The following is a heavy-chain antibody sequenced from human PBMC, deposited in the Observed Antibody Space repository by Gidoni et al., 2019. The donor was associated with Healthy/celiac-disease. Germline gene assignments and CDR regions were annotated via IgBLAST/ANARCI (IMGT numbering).Heavy chain of an antibody. Sequence: QVQLVLSGAEVNTPGAALKLSCKASGYTLTSAYMPWVRQAPGQGLEWIGIINPSGGSKNDAQKNQSRVTMTRDTSTSTVYMERSGLRSEDAAVYYGAREGMVRGVNTYDGMDVWGQGTTVTVSS. J-gene: IGHJ6*02. CDR1: GYTLTSAY. V-gene: IGHV1-46*01. CDR2: INPSGGSK. CDR3: AREGMVRGVNTYDGMDV. D-gene: IGHD3-10*01.